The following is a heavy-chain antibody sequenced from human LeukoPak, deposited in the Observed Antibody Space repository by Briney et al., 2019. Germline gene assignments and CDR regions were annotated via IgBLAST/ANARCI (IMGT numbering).Heavy chain of an antibody. Sequence: SETLSLTCTVSGGSIGSYYWSWIRQPPGKGLEWIGSIFHSGSTYYNPSLKSRVTISVDTSKNQFSPKLSSVTAADTAVYYCARGYCSSTSCYVSGDAFDIWGQGTMVTVSS. D-gene: IGHD2-2*01. CDR3: ARGYCSSTSCYVSGDAFDI. CDR1: GGSIGSYY. J-gene: IGHJ3*02. V-gene: IGHV4-59*12. CDR2: IFHSGST.